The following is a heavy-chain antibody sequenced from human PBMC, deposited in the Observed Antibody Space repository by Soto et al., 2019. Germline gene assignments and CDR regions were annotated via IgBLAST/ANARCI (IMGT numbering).Heavy chain of an antibody. Sequence: QVQLVQSGAEVKEPGSSVKVSCKVSGGTFSSQTINWVRQVPGQGLEWMGSVIPIIGEGKYAQSFLGRVTITADRSTSTAYMELSGLRSEDTAVYYCAGPAVNDLDADSSAFDIWGQGTMVTVSS. CDR1: GGTFSSQT. CDR2: VIPIIGEG. J-gene: IGHJ3*02. CDR3: AGPAVNDLDADSSAFDI. V-gene: IGHV1-69*02. D-gene: IGHD1-1*01.